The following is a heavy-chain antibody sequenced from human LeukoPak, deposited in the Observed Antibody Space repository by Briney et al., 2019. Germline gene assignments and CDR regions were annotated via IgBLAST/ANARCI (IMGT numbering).Heavy chain of an antibody. D-gene: IGHD6-13*01. V-gene: IGHV3-74*01. J-gene: IGHJ4*02. CDR1: GFTFSSYW. CDR3: ASHSSSWYRDY. CDR2: INSDGSST. Sequence: GGSLRLSCAASGFTFSSYWMHWVRQAPGKGLVWVSRINSDGSSTSYADSVKGRFTISRDNAKNTLYLQMSSLRAEDTAVYYCASHSSSWYRDYWGQGTLVTVSS.